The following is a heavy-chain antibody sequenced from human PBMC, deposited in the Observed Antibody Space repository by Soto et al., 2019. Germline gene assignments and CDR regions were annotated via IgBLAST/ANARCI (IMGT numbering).Heavy chain of an antibody. CDR1: GGTFSSYT. J-gene: IGHJ4*02. CDR2: IIPILGIA. CDR3: ATAAGYSSSWYGY. Sequence: QVQLVQSGAEVKKPGSSVKVSCKASGGTFSSYTISWVRQAPGQGLEWMGRIIPILGIANYAQKFQGRVTSTADKSTSTAYMELSSLRSEDTAVYYCATAAGYSSSWYGYWGQGTLVTVSS. D-gene: IGHD6-13*01. V-gene: IGHV1-69*02.